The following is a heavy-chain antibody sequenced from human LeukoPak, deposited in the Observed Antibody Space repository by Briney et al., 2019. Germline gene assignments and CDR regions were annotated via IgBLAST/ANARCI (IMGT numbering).Heavy chain of an antibody. CDR2: IYYSGST. V-gene: IGHV4-31*03. D-gene: IGHD3-3*01. J-gene: IGHJ3*02. CDR3: ARDFRYYDFWSGSHIGAFDI. Sequence: PSETLSLTCTVSGGSISSGGYYWSWIRQHPGKGLEWIGYIYYSGSTYYNPSLKSRVTISVDTSKNQFSLKLSSVTAADTAVYYCARDFRYYDFWSGSHIGAFDIWGQGTTVTVSS. CDR1: GGSISSGGYY.